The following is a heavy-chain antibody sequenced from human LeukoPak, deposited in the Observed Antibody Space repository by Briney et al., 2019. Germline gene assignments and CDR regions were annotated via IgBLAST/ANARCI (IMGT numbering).Heavy chain of an antibody. CDR2: IYPGDSDT. V-gene: IGHV5-51*01. CDR1: GYSFTSYW. J-gene: IGHJ3*02. D-gene: IGHD3-10*01. CDR3: ARICYYYGSGPMGAFDI. Sequence: GESLKISCKGSGYSFTSYWIGWVRQMPGKGLEWMGIIYPGDSDTRYSPSFQGQVTISADKSISTAYLQWSSLKASDTAMYYCARICYYYGSGPMGAFDIWGQGTMVTVSS.